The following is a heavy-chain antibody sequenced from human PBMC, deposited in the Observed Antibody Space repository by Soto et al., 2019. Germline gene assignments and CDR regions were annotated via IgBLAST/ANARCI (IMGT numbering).Heavy chain of an antibody. CDR2: FIAMLGTP. D-gene: IGHD5-18*01. J-gene: IGHJ4*02. Sequence: TSVKVTCKASGGTFSSHGIAWVRQAPGQGLEWMGGFIAMLGTPTYAKKVQGRATITADESLTSSYLELRSLRSEDTAVYFCARGAMANFDYWGQGTVVTVSS. CDR3: ARGAMANFDY. CDR1: GGTFSSHG. V-gene: IGHV1-69*13.